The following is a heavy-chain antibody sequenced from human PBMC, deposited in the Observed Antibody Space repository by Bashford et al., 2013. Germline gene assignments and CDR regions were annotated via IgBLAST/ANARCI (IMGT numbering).Heavy chain of an antibody. D-gene: IGHD6-19*01. CDR2: IDPGSDNT. CDR1: GYTFINFG. CDR3: ARRMVVPGNFDALDI. V-gene: IGHV1-3*01. J-gene: IGHJ3*02. Sequence: VASVKVSCEASGYTFINFGIHWLRQAPGQRLEWMGRIDPGSDNTRYSQKFQGRVTITRDTSASTAAMEVNSLRSEDTAVYYCARRMVVPGNFDALDIWGQGTMVTVSS.